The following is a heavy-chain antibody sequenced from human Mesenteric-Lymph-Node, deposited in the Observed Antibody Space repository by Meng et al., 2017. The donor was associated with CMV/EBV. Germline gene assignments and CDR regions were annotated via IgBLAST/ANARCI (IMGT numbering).Heavy chain of an antibody. CDR3: ARGRYCSSTSCYSGDY. V-gene: IGHV1-2*06. CDR2: IHPNSGGT. CDR1: GYTFAGYY. J-gene: IGHJ4*02. Sequence: SGYTFAGYYMHWVRQAPGQGLEWMGRIHPNSGGTNYAQKFQGRVTMTRDTSISTAYMELSRLSSDDTAVYYCARGRYCSSTSCYSGDYWGQGTLV. D-gene: IGHD2-2*01.